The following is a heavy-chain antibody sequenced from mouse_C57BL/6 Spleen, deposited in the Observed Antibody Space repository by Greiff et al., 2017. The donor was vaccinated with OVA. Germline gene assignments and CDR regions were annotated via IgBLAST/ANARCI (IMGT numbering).Heavy chain of an antibody. V-gene: IGHV1-61*01. CDR3: ARAYYGSSSQGYFDY. J-gene: IGHJ2*01. CDR2: IYPSDSET. D-gene: IGHD1-1*01. Sequence: QVQLQQSGAELVRPGSSVKLSCKASGYTFTSYWMDWVKQRPGQGLEWIGNIYPSDSETHYNQKFKDKATLTVDKSSSTAYMQLSSLTSEDSAVYYCARAYYGSSSQGYFDYWGQGTTLTVSS. CDR1: GYTFTSYW.